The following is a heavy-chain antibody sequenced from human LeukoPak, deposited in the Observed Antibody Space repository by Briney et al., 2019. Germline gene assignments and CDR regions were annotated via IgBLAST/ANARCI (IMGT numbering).Heavy chain of an antibody. CDR2: ISWNSGSI. D-gene: IGHD6-13*01. CDR3: AKDIIAAAGTGGWGTFDY. Sequence: GGSLRLSCAASGFTFDDYAMHWVRHAPGEGLEWGSGISWNSGSIGYADSVKGRFTISRDNAKNSLYLQMNSLRAEDTALYYCAKDIIAAAGTGGWGTFDYWGQGTLVTVSS. CDR1: GFTFDDYA. J-gene: IGHJ4*02. V-gene: IGHV3-9*01.